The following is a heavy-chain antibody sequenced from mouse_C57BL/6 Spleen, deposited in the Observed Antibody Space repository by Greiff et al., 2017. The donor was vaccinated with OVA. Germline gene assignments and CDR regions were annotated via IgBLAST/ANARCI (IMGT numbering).Heavy chain of an antibody. CDR2: IYPGDGDT. J-gene: IGHJ2*01. D-gene: IGHD4-1*01. CDR3: ARQLTGTVDY. V-gene: IGHV1-82*01. CDR1: GYAFSSSW. Sequence: VQLQQSGPELVKPGASVKISCKASGYAFSSSWMNWVKQRPGKGLEWIGRIYPGDGDTNYNGKFKGKATLTADKSSSTAYMQLSSLTSEDSAVYFCARQLTGTVDYWGQGTTLTVSS.